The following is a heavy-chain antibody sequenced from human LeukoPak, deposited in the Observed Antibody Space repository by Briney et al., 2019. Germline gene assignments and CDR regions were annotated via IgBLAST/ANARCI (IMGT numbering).Heavy chain of an antibody. CDR3: AKERNDFWSGSYYFDY. CDR2: IKQDGSEK. D-gene: IGHD3-3*01. V-gene: IGHV3-7*03. CDR1: GFTFSSYR. J-gene: IGHJ4*02. Sequence: GGSLRLSCAASGFTFSSYRMSWVRQAPGKGLEWVANIKQDGSEKYYVDSVKGRFTISRDNAKNSLYLQMNSLRAEDTAVYYCAKERNDFWSGSYYFDYWGQGTLVTVSS.